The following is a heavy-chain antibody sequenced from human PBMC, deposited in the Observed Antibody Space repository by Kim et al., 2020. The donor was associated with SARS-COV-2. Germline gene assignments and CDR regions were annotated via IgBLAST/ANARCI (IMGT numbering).Heavy chain of an antibody. Sequence: GGSLRLSCAASGFTFSRRAMSWVRQAPGKGLEWIASVNNGNNPYYAASVRGRFTVSRDNTKDTFYLQMNSLRADDTALYYCAQDHPSDGWPTFDSWGQGT. J-gene: IGHJ4*02. CDR1: GFTFSRRA. CDR2: VNNGNNP. V-gene: IGHV3-23*05. CDR3: AQDHPSDGWPTFDS. D-gene: IGHD6-19*01.